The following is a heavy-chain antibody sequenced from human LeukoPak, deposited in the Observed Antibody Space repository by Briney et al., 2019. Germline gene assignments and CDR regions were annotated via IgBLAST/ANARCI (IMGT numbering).Heavy chain of an antibody. J-gene: IGHJ4*02. D-gene: IGHD4-11*01. CDR1: GGSISSYY. Sequence: SETLSLTCTVSGGSISSYYWSWIRQPPGKGLEWIGYIYYSGSTYYNPSLKSRVTISVDTSKNQFSLKLSSVPAADTAVYYCARTRDYSDLSQDYWGQGTLVTVSS. CDR3: ARTRDYSDLSQDY. CDR2: IYYSGST. V-gene: IGHV4-59*01.